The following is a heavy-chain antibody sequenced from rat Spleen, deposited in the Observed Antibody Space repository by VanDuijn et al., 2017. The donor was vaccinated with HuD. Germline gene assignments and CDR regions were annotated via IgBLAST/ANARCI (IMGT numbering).Heavy chain of an antibody. D-gene: IGHD1-11*01. J-gene: IGHJ3*01. V-gene: IGHV2-13*01. Sequence: QVRLQESGPGLVQPSQTLSLTCTVSGFSLTSYNVRWFRQRTGEGLEWMGMIWGNGNTNYNSVLKSRLSISRDTSKSQIYLKMNSLQTEDTAIYFCTRPNYGGYGVWGQGTLVTVSS. CDR2: IWGNGNT. CDR1: GFSLTSYN. CDR3: TRPNYGGYGV.